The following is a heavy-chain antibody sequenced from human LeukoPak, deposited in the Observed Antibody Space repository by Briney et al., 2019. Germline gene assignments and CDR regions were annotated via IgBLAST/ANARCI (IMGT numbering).Heavy chain of an antibody. Sequence: GGSLRLSCAASGFAFSSYSMNWVRQAPGKGLEWVSSISSSSSYIYYADSVKGRFTISRDNAKNSLYLQMNSLRAEDTAVYYCARRVRGVSLNWFDPWGQGTLVTVSS. CDR1: GFAFSSYS. J-gene: IGHJ5*02. CDR3: ARRVRGVSLNWFDP. V-gene: IGHV3-21*01. D-gene: IGHD3-10*01. CDR2: ISSSSSYI.